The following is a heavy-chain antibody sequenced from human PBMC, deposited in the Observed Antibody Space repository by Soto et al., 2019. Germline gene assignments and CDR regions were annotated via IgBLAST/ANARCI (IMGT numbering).Heavy chain of an antibody. CDR3: ARKNYYDSSPLWFDP. Sequence: LSLTCAVYGGSFSGYYWSWIRQPPGKGLEWIGEINHSGSTNYNPSLKSRVTISVDTSKNQFSLKLSSVTAADTAVYYCARKNYYDSSPLWFDPWGQGTLVTVSS. CDR2: INHSGST. V-gene: IGHV4-34*01. CDR1: GGSFSGYY. D-gene: IGHD3-22*01. J-gene: IGHJ5*02.